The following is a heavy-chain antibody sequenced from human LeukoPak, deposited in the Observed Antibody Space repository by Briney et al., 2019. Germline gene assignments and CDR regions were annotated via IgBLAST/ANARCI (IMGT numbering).Heavy chain of an antibody. D-gene: IGHD5-12*01. CDR1: GGSISSSSYY. CDR3: ARGGSGYALNWFDP. V-gene: IGHV4-39*07. Sequence: SETLSLTCTVSGGSISSSSYYWGWIRQPPGKGLEWIGSIYYSGSTYYNPSLKSRVTISVDTSKNQFSLKLSSVTAADTAVYYCARGGSGYALNWFDPWGQGTLVTVSS. CDR2: IYYSGST. J-gene: IGHJ5*02.